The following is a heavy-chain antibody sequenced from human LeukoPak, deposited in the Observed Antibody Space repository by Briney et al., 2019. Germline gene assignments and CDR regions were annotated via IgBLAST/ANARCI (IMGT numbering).Heavy chain of an antibody. D-gene: IGHD3-16*01. CDR1: GGSVSSGSYY. CDR3: ARSHYVWGSYPDYYFDY. Sequence: PSETLSLTCTVSGGSVSSGSYYWSWIRQPPGKGLEWIGYIYYSGSTNYNPSLKGRVTISVDTSKNQFSLKLSSVTAADTAVYYCARSHYVWGSYPDYYFDYWGQGTLVTVSS. V-gene: IGHV4-61*01. J-gene: IGHJ4*02. CDR2: IYYSGST.